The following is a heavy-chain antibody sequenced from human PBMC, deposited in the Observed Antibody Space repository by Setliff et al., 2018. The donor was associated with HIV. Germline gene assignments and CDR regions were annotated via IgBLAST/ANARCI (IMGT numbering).Heavy chain of an antibody. CDR2: ISSSGDSV. D-gene: IGHD2-21*01. CDR1: GFPFSNYC. Sequence: GGSLRLSCAASGFPFSNYCMNWARQAQGKRLQWLSYISSSGDSVYGDSMKGRITISRDKANNSLYLQIHSLTAEDTAVYYCAIEDGCGGHYHSWGQGTLVTVSS. CDR3: AIEDGCGGHYHS. V-gene: IGHV3-48*01. J-gene: IGHJ4*02.